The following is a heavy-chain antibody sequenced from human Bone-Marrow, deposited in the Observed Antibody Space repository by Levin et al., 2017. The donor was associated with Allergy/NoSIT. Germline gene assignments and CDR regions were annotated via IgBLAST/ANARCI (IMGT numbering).Heavy chain of an antibody. CDR1: GFTFSSYA. V-gene: IGHV3-23*01. CDR2: ISGSGGST. Sequence: GESLKISCAASGFTFSSYAMSWVRQAPGKGLEWVSAISGSGGSTYYADSVKGRFTISRDNSKNTLYLQMNSLRAEDTAVYYCAKDPSELWPIFDYWGQGTLVTVSS. J-gene: IGHJ4*02. CDR3: AKDPSELWPIFDY. D-gene: IGHD5-18*01.